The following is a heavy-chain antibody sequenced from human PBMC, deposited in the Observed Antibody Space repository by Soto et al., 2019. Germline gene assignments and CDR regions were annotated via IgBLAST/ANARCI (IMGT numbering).Heavy chain of an antibody. Sequence: SETLSLTXTVSGGSISSGGYYWSWIRQHPGKGLEWIGYIYYSGSTYYNPSLKSRVTISVDTSKNQFSLKLSSVTAADTAVYYCARDEYYYGMDVWGQGTTVTVSS. CDR2: IYYSGST. J-gene: IGHJ6*02. CDR3: ARDEYYYGMDV. CDR1: GGSISSGGYY. V-gene: IGHV4-31*02.